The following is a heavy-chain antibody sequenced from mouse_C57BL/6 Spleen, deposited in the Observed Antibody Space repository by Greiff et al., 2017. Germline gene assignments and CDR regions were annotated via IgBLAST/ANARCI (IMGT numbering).Heavy chain of an antibody. Sequence: VQLKHSGPELVKPGASVKISCKASGYSFTDYNMNWVKQSNGKSLEWIGVINPNYGTTSYNQKFKGKATLTVDQSSSTAYMQLNSLTSEDSAVYYCARGYYGSSYRGTYYAMDYWGQGTSVTVSS. CDR3: ARGYYGSSYRGTYYAMDY. CDR1: GYSFTDYN. V-gene: IGHV1-39*01. CDR2: INPNYGTT. J-gene: IGHJ4*01. D-gene: IGHD1-1*01.